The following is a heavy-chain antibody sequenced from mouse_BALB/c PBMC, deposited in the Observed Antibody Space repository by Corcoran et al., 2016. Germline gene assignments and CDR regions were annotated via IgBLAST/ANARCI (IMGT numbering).Heavy chain of an antibody. V-gene: IGHV14-1*02. D-gene: IGHD2-12*01. J-gene: IGHJ2*01. CDR3: ARSELLIDY. CDR1: GFNLKDNY. Sequence: VHLPQSGAELVRPGALVKLSCNASGFNLKDNYMHWVKQRPEQRLEWIGWIDPEKGNTIYDPKFQGKASITADTSSNTAYLQLSSLTSEDTAVYYCARSELLIDYWGQGTTLTVSS. CDR2: IDPEKGNT.